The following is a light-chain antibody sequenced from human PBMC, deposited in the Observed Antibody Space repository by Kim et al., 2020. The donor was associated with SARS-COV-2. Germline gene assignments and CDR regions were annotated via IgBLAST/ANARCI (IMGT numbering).Light chain of an antibody. J-gene: IGKJ1*01. V-gene: IGKV1-16*01. CDR3: QQYSSYPRT. CDR2: GAS. Sequence: ASVGDRVTSTCRASQDISSNLAWFQQKPGKAPKSLIYGASSLQSGAPSRFSGGGFGTDFTLTISSLQAEDSATYYCQQYSSYPRTFGQGTKVDIK. CDR1: QDISSN.